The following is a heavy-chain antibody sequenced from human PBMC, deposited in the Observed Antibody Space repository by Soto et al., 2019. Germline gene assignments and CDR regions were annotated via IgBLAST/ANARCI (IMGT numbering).Heavy chain of an antibody. Sequence: GGSLRLSCAGSGFTFSTYEMNWVRQAPGNGLEWVSSISSSSSYIYYADSVKGRFTTSRDNAKNSLYLQMNSLRAEDTAVYYCARDHTKTPYQLLYVGYYYYGMDVWGQGTTVTVSS. CDR2: ISSSSSYI. CDR1: GFTFSTYE. J-gene: IGHJ6*02. V-gene: IGHV3-21*01. CDR3: ARDHTKTPYQLLYVGYYYYGMDV. D-gene: IGHD2-2*02.